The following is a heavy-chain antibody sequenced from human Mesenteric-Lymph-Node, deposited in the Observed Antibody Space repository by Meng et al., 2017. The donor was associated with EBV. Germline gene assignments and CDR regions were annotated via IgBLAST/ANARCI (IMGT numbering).Heavy chain of an antibody. CDR3: ARHRRASSTGDWLDP. V-gene: IGHV4-39*01. D-gene: IGHD2-2*01. J-gene: IGHJ5*02. CDR2: INYSGTT. CDR1: GDSISGSTYY. Sequence: QLQLQEAGPGLVKPSETLSLNCAVSGDSISGSTYYWAWIRQPPGKGLEWIGTINYSGTTYYNPSLESRFSIFVDTSKNQFSLNLSFVTAADTAVYYCARHRRASSTGDWLDPWGQGTLVTVSS.